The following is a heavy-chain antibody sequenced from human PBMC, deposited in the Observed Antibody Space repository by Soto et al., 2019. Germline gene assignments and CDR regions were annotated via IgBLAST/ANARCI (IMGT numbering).Heavy chain of an antibody. V-gene: IGHV3-64*04. CDR2: ISTNGGST. D-gene: IGHD3-22*01. CDR3: AKDEYYYSRSGYYIFDS. J-gene: IGHJ4*02. Sequence: GGSLRLSCSASGFTFSIYAMHWVRQAPGKGLEYVSSISTNGGSTDYADSVKGRFTISRDNSKKTLYLQMNSLRPEDTALYYCAKDEYYYSRSGYYIFDSWGQGTLVTVSS. CDR1: GFTFSIYA.